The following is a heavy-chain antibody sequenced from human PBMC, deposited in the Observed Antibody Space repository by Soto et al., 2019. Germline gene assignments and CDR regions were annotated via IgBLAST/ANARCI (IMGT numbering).Heavy chain of an antibody. CDR2: IYYSGST. J-gene: IGHJ5*02. CDR1: GGSISSSSYY. Sequence: PSETLSLTCTVSGGSISSSSYYWGWIRQPPGKGLEWIGSIYYSGSTYYNPSLKSRVTISVDTSKNQFSLKLSSVTAADTAVYYCARHGLLLWFRELLTNWFDPWGQGTLVTVSS. D-gene: IGHD3-10*01. V-gene: IGHV4-39*01. CDR3: ARHGLLLWFRELLTNWFDP.